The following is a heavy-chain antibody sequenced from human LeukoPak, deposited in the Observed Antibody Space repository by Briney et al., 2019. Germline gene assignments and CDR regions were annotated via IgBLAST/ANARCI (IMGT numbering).Heavy chain of an antibody. D-gene: IGHD3-10*01. J-gene: IGHJ4*02. CDR1: GITFGNYD. V-gene: IGHV3-23*01. CDR2: VSGSGDSK. CDR3: AKGGMRIIRGGAFDY. Sequence: GGSLRLSCRVSGITFGNYDMSWVRQAPGKGLEWVSGVSGSGDSKYYVDSVEGRFTIYRDNSKNTLFLQMDILGAEDTAVYYCAKGGMRIIRGGAFDYWGQGSRVTVSS.